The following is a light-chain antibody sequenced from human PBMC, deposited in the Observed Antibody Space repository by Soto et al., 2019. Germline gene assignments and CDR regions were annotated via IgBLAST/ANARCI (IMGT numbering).Light chain of an antibody. Sequence: DIQMTQSPSTLSASVGDRVTITCRASQTIRTWLAWYQQKPGKAPNLLIYEASSLQSGVPSRFSGSGSGTDFTLTISSLQPDDFATYYCQHYDNYPPTFGGGTKVEIK. J-gene: IGKJ4*01. CDR2: EAS. V-gene: IGKV1-5*03. CDR3: QHYDNYPPT. CDR1: QTIRTW.